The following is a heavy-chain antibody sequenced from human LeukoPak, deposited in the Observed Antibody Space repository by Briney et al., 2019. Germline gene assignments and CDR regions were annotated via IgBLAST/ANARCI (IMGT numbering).Heavy chain of an antibody. Sequence: GGSLRLSCTASGFSFSNYAMNWVRQAPGKGLEWVAYIKKTGSETYYVDSVKGRFTITRDNTRNSLFLQMYSLRAEDTAVYFCAREDGYCSGGNCYSYFDSWGQGTLVTVSA. V-gene: IGHV3-7*01. D-gene: IGHD2-15*01. J-gene: IGHJ4*02. CDR3: AREDGYCSGGNCYSYFDS. CDR2: IKKTGSET. CDR1: GFSFSNYA.